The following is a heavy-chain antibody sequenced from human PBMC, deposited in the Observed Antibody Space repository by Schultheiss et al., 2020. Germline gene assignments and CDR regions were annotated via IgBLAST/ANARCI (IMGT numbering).Heavy chain of an antibody. Sequence: SETLSLTCTVSGGSITTYYWSWIRQPPGKGLEWIGYIYYSGSTNYNPSLKSRVTISVDTSKNQFSLKLSSVTAADTAVYYCARGPNIVVVPAGIKYFDYWGEGTLVTVSA. CDR1: GGSITTYY. V-gene: IGHV4-59*12. J-gene: IGHJ4*02. CDR3: ARGPNIVVVPAGIKYFDY. D-gene: IGHD2-2*01. CDR2: IYYSGST.